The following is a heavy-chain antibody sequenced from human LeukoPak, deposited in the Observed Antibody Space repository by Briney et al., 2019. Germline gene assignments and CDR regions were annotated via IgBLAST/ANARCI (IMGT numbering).Heavy chain of an antibody. CDR2: ISYDGSNK. CDR1: GFTFSSYG. Sequence: GRSLRLSCAASGFTFSSYGMHWVRQAPGKGLEWVAVISYDGSNKYYADSVKGRFTISRDNSKNTLYLQMNSLRAEDTAVYYCAKDLVDGSGRGNYYYYYYMDVWGKGTTVTISS. CDR3: AKDLVDGSGRGNYYYYYYMDV. D-gene: IGHD3-10*01. V-gene: IGHV3-30*18. J-gene: IGHJ6*03.